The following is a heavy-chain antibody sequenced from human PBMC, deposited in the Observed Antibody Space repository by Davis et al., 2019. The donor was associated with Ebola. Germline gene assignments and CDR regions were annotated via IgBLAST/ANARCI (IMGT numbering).Heavy chain of an antibody. CDR1: GFTVSSNY. CDR3: ARARGYCSSTSCENYYYYGMDV. Sequence: GESLKISCAASGFTVSSNYMSWVRQAPGKGLEWVSVIYSGGSTYYADSVKGRFTISRDNSKNTLYLQMNSLRAEDTAVYYCARARGYCSSTSCENYYYYGMDVWGQGTTVTVSS. J-gene: IGHJ6*02. D-gene: IGHD2-2*01. CDR2: IYSGGST. V-gene: IGHV3-53*01.